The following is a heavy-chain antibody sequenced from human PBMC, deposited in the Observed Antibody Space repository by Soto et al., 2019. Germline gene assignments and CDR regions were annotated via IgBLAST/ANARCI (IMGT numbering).Heavy chain of an antibody. CDR3: ARTKGDITMLVVVTRNNWFDP. Sequence: QVQLQQWGAGLLKPSETLYLTGAVYAGSFRGYYWCWIRQPPAKGLELIGVINHSGSTNYNPSLKSRVTISVDTSKNQFSRKLSSVTAAATAVYYCARTKGDITMLVVVTRNNWFDPWGQGTLVTVSS. D-gene: IGHD3-22*01. CDR1: AGSFRGYY. V-gene: IGHV4-34*01. CDR2: INHSGST. J-gene: IGHJ5*02.